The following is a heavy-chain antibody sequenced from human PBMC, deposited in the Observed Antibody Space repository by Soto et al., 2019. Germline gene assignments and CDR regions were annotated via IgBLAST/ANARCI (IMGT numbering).Heavy chain of an antibody. J-gene: IGHJ6*03. CDR2: IFYSGSF. CDR3: ARLYRDYMDV. Sequence: SETLSLTCTVSGGSISSGTSYWSWIRQRPGKGLECIGYIFYSGSFYYTPSLRGRVIILADTSKNQFSLKLSSVTAADTAVYYCARLYRDYMDVWGKGTTVTVSS. CDR1: GGSISSGTSY. V-gene: IGHV4-31*03.